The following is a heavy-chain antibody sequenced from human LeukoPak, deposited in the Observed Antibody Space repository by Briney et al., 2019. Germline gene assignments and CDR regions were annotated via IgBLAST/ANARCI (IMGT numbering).Heavy chain of an antibody. CDR2: ISGRAAGT. D-gene: IGHD6-13*01. CDR1: GFTFSNYA. J-gene: IGHJ4*02. Sequence: PGGSLRLSCAASGFTFSNYAMSWVRQAPGKGLEWVSTISGRAAGTYYADSVKGRFTISRDNSKNTLYLQMHSLRAEDTGVYYCATNTSSWSFDYWGQGTLVTVSS. V-gene: IGHV3-23*01. CDR3: ATNTSSWSFDY.